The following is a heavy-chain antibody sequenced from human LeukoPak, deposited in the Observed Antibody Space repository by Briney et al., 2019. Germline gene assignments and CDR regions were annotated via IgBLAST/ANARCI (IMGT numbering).Heavy chain of an antibody. J-gene: IGHJ4*02. D-gene: IGHD5-12*01. CDR3: AKGADIVATIKPPGYFDY. V-gene: IGHV3-23*01. Sequence: GGSLRLSCAASGFTFSSYAMSWVRQAPGKGLEWVSAISGSGGSTYYADSVKGRFTISRDNSKNTLYLQMNSLRAEDTAVYYCAKGADIVATIKPPGYFDYWGQGTLVTVSS. CDR1: GFTFSSYA. CDR2: ISGSGGST.